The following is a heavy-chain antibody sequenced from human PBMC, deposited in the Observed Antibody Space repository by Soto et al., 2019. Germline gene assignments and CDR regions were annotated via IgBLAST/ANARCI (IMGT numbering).Heavy chain of an antibody. J-gene: IGHJ4*02. Sequence: QVQLQESGPGLVKPAETLSLTCHVSGGSISPFYWNWYRQPPGKGLEWIGYVYYSGDTKYNPSLKSRITISVDTSKNQFSLNLSSVTAADTAGYYCVGGMGWLPDYWGQGTLVTVSS. CDR1: GGSISPFY. D-gene: IGHD6-19*01. V-gene: IGHV4-59*01. CDR2: VYYSGDT. CDR3: VGGMGWLPDY.